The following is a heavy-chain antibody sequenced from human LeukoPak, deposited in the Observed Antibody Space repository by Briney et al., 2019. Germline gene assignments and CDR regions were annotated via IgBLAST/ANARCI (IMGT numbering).Heavy chain of an antibody. D-gene: IGHD3-22*01. CDR1: GFTFSSYE. CDR2: ISSSGSTI. V-gene: IGHV3-48*03. Sequence: GGSLRLSCAASGFTFSSYEMNWVRQAPGKGLEWVSYISSSGSTIYYADSVKGRFTISRDNAKNSLYLQMNSLRAEDTVVYYCAREDYYDSSGYYGYWGQGTLVTVSS. J-gene: IGHJ4*02. CDR3: AREDYYDSSGYYGY.